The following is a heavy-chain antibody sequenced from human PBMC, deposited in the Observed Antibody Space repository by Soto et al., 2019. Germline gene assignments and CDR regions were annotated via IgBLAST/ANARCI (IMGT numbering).Heavy chain of an antibody. Sequence: GGCLGLSXAAXGFTFKNYAMTWVRQAPGKGMEWVSSIGGSGSGAHYADSVKGRFTVSRDDSKNTLYLQMSGLSVDDTALYYCAKDAVPYSGEWDWFDLWGQGTLVTVSS. J-gene: IGHJ5*02. CDR1: GFTFKNYA. CDR3: AKDAVPYSGEWDWFDL. D-gene: IGHD3-10*01. CDR2: IGGSGSGA. V-gene: IGHV3-23*01.